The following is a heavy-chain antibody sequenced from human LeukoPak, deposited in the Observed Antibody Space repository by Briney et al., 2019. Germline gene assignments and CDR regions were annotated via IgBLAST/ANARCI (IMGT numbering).Heavy chain of an antibody. CDR3: ASSHSSSSGAFDI. D-gene: IGHD6-6*01. V-gene: IGHV4-59*11. CDR2: IYCSGST. Sequence: SETLSLTCTVSGGSISSHYWSWTRQPPGKGLEWIGYIYCSGSTNYNPSLKSRVTISVDTSKNQFSLKLSSVTAADTAVCYCASSHSSSSGAFDIWGQGTMVTVSS. CDR1: GGSISSHY. J-gene: IGHJ3*02.